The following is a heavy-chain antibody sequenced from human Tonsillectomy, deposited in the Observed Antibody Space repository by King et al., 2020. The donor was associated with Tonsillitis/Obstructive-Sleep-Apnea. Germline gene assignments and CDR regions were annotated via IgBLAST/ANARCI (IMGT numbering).Heavy chain of an antibody. Sequence: VQLVETGGGLVQPGGSLRLSCAASGFTFSSYAMSWVRQAPGKGLEWVSAISGSGGSTYYADSVKGRLTISRENSKNTVYLQMNSLRAEDTAVYYCAKDLQEAIFGVVSLGYWGQGTLVTVSS. J-gene: IGHJ4*02. CDR1: GFTFSSYA. CDR3: AKDLQEAIFGVVSLGY. V-gene: IGHV3-23*04. D-gene: IGHD3-3*01. CDR2: ISGSGGST.